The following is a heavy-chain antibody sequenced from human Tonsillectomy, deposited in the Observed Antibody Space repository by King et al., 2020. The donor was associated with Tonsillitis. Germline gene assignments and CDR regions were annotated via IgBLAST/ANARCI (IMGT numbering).Heavy chain of an antibody. CDR2: INHSGST. CDR3: ARLVYYDSGGYDYVLFYFDY. V-gene: IGHV4-34*01. Sequence: VQLPQWGAGLLKPSETLSLPCAVFGESFSGYYWSWIRQPPGKGLEWIGEINHSGSTNYNPSLKSRVTISGDTSKKQFFLKLNSVTAADTAVYYCARLVYYDSGGYDYVLFYFDYWGPGTLVTVSS. J-gene: IGHJ4*02. CDR1: GESFSGYY. D-gene: IGHD3-22*01.